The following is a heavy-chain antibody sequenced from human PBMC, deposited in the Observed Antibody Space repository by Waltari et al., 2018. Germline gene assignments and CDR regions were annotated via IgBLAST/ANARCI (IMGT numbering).Heavy chain of an antibody. V-gene: IGHV3-30*01. J-gene: IGHJ6*02. Sequence: QVQLVESGGGVVQPGRSLRLSCAASGFTFSSYAMHWVRQAPGKGLEWVAVISYGGINKYYADSVKGRFTSSRDNSKNTRYLQRNSLRAEDTAVYYCARDPDARYCSSTSCFPTWGYYYYYGMDVWGQGTTVTVSS. CDR1: GFTFSSYA. CDR3: ARDPDARYCSSTSCFPTWGYYYYYGMDV. D-gene: IGHD2-2*01. CDR2: ISYGGINK.